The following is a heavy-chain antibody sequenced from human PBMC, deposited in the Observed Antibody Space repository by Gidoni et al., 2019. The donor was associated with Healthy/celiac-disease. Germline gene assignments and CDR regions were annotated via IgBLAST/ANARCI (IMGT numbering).Heavy chain of an antibody. CDR1: GFTFSTYG. Sequence: QVQLVESGGGVVQPGRSLRLSCAASGFTFSTYGMHWVRQAPGKGLEWVAVILYDENNTYYADSVKGRFTISRDNSKNTLYLQVNSLRAEDTAVYYCAKVRQWLVREYYYYDMDVWGQGTTVTVSS. J-gene: IGHJ6*02. V-gene: IGHV3-30*18. D-gene: IGHD6-19*01. CDR3: AKVRQWLVREYYYYDMDV. CDR2: ILYDENNT.